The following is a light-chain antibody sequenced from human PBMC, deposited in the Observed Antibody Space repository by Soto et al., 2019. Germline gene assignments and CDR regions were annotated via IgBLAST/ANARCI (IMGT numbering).Light chain of an antibody. CDR1: QSVSNNY. Sequence: IVLTQSPGTLSLSPWERATLSCRASQSVSNNYLAWYQQKPGQAPRLLIYGASSRATGIPARFSGSGSGTDFTLTISSLEPEDFAVYYCQQRSNWPRITFGQGTRLEIK. J-gene: IGKJ5*01. CDR2: GAS. V-gene: IGKV3D-20*02. CDR3: QQRSNWPRIT.